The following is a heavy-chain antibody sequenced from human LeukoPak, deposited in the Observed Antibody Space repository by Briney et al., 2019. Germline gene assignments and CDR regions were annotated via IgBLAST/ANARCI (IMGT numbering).Heavy chain of an antibody. CDR1: GFTFSSYA. CDR2: ISGSGGST. Sequence: QSGGSLRLSCAASGFTFSSYAMSWVRQAPGKGLEWVSAISGSGGSTYYADSVKGRFTISRDNSKNTLYLQMNSLRAEDTAVYYCAKRTGAAGRGYIDYWGQGTLVTVSS. CDR3: AKRTGAAGRGYIDY. V-gene: IGHV3-23*01. D-gene: IGHD6-13*01. J-gene: IGHJ4*02.